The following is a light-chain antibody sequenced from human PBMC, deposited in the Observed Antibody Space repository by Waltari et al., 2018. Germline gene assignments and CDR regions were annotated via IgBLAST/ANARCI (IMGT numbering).Light chain of an antibody. Sequence: EIVLTQSPGPLSLSPGERATLSCRASQSVSSSYLAWYQQKPGQAPRLLIYGASSRATGIPDRFSGSGSGTDFTLTISRLEPEDFAVYYCQQYGSSPRTLTFGGGTKVEIK. J-gene: IGKJ4*01. CDR1: QSVSSSY. V-gene: IGKV3-20*01. CDR2: GAS. CDR3: QQYGSSPRTLT.